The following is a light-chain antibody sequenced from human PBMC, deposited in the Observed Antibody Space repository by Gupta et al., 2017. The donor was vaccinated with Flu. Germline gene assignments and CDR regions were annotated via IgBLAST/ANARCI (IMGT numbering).Light chain of an antibody. J-gene: IGLJ2*01. CDR2: STN. Sequence: QTLVPQEPSFAVSPVWTVTPTGGLRSGSVATNYYPTWYQQTPGQAPRTLIYSTNTRSSGVPDRFSGSILGNKAALTITGAQADDDSYYYCLLYKGSCISGFGGGTKLTVL. V-gene: IGLV8-61*01. CDR1: SGSVATNYY. CDR3: LLYKGSCISG.